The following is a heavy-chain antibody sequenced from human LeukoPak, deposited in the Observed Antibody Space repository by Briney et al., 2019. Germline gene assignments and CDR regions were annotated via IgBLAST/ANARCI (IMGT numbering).Heavy chain of an antibody. CDR2: ISAYNGNT. V-gene: IGHV1-18*01. D-gene: IGHD5-24*01. J-gene: IGHJ4*02. CDR1: GCTFTSYG. CDR3: ARDERPALYEGEMATITGFLYDY. Sequence: GASVKVSCKASGCTFTSYGISWVRQAPGQGLEWMGWISAYNGNTNYAQKLQGRVTMTTDTSTSTAYMELRSLRSDDTAVYYCARDERPALYEGEMATITGFLYDYWGQGTLVTVPS.